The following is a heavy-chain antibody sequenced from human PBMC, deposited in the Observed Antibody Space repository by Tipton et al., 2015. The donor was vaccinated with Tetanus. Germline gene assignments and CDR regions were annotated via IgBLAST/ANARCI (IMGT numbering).Heavy chain of an antibody. J-gene: IGHJ4*02. D-gene: IGHD6-13*01. CDR3: AKGGGGTSSWPFDY. V-gene: IGHV3-9*01. Sequence: SLRLSCAASGFTLSRYTLNWVRQAPGRGLEWVSGIHWYSDSIGYADSVKGRFTISRDNAKNSLYLQMNSLRAEDTALYYCAKGGGGTSSWPFDYWGQGTLVTVSS. CDR1: GFTLSRYT. CDR2: IHWYSDSI.